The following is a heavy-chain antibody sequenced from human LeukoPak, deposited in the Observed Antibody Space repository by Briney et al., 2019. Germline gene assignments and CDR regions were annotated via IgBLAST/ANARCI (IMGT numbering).Heavy chain of an antibody. Sequence: AESLRLSCAASGFTFSSYGIHWVRQAPGKGLEWVAVISYDGSNKYYADSVKGRFTISRDNSKNTLYLQMNSLRAEDTAVYYCARGARKGDDYGGFFDYWGQGTLVTVSS. D-gene: IGHD4-23*01. J-gene: IGHJ4*02. V-gene: IGHV3-30*19. CDR1: GFTFSSYG. CDR2: ISYDGSNK. CDR3: ARGARKGDDYGGFFDY.